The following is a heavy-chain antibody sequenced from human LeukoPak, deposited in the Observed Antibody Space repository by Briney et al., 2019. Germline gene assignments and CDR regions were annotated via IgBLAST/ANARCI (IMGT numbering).Heavy chain of an antibody. Sequence: ASVKVSCKASGYTFTGYYMHWVRQAPGQGLEWMGWINPNSGGTNYAQKFQGRVTMTRDTSISTAYMELSRLRSDDTAVYYCARLLAVAGTDFYYYYGMDVWGQGTTVTVSS. CDR2: INPNSGGT. D-gene: IGHD6-19*01. J-gene: IGHJ6*02. CDR3: ARLLAVAGTDFYYYYGMDV. CDR1: GYTFTGYY. V-gene: IGHV1-2*02.